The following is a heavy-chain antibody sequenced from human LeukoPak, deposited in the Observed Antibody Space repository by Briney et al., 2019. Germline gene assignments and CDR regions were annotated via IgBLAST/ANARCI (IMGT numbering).Heavy chain of an antibody. CDR3: AREGDTAMAFDY. V-gene: IGHV4-59*01. CDR2: IYYSGST. CDR1: GGSISSYY. Sequence: SETLSLTCTVSGGSISSYYWSWIRQPPGKGLEWIGYIYYSGSTNYNPSRKSRVTISVDTSKNQFSLKLSSVTAADTAVYYCAREGDTAMAFDYWGQGTLVTVSS. J-gene: IGHJ4*02. D-gene: IGHD5-18*01.